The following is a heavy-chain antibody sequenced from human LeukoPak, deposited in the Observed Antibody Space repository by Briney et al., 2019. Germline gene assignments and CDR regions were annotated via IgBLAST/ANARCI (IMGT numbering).Heavy chain of an antibody. Sequence: GASVKVSCKASGYTFTSYGISWVRQAPGQGLEWMGWISAYNGNTNYAQKLQGRVTMTTDTSTSTAYMELRSLRSDDTAVYYCARADYVWGSYRYPTFGSPAPCDYWGQGTLVTVSS. CDR2: ISAYNGNT. D-gene: IGHD3-16*02. J-gene: IGHJ4*02. CDR3: ARADYVWGSYRYPTFGSPAPCDY. V-gene: IGHV1-18*01. CDR1: GYTFTSYG.